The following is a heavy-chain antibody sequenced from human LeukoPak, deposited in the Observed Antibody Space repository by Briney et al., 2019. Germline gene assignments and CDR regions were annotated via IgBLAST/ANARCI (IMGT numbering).Heavy chain of an antibody. CDR3: ATDHFGGYYNYFDY. J-gene: IGHJ4*02. CDR2: FDSEEGDT. Sequence: ASVKVSCKVSGYTLTELSMHWVRQAPGKGLEWMGGFDSEEGDTIYAQKFQGRVTMTEDTSTDTAYMELSSLRSEDTAVYYCATDHFGGYYNYFDYWGQGTLVTVSS. D-gene: IGHD3-22*01. CDR1: GYTLTELS. V-gene: IGHV1-24*01.